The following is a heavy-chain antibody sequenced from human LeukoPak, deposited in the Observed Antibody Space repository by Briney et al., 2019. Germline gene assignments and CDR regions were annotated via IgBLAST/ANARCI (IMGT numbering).Heavy chain of an antibody. J-gene: IGHJ4*02. CDR1: GGSISSGIR. D-gene: IGHD6-19*01. CDR3: TAQGGWYIDY. Sequence: PSETLSLTCGVSGGSISSGIRWSWVRQPPGKGLEWIGEIHHEGSTKYSPSLKSRVIISVDKSKNQFSLKLNSVTAADTAVYYCTAQGGWYIDYWGQGTLVTVSS. CDR2: IHHEGST. V-gene: IGHV4/OR15-8*01.